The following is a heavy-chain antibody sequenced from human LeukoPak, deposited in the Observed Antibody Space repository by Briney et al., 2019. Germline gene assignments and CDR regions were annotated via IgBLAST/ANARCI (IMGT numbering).Heavy chain of an antibody. CDR3: ARGYCSSTSCYGDFDH. CDR2: IYYSGST. Sequence: SETLSLTCTVSGGSISSSSYYWGWIRQPPGKGLEWVGSIYYSGSTYYNPSLRSRVTISVDTSKNQFSLKLSSVTAADTAVYYCARGYCSSTSCYGDFDHWGQGTLVTVSS. CDR1: GGSISSSSYY. D-gene: IGHD2-2*01. V-gene: IGHV4-39*07. J-gene: IGHJ4*02.